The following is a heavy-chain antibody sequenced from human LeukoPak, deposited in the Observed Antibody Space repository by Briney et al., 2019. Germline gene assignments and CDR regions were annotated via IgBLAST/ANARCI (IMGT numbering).Heavy chain of an antibody. CDR3: ASYYDFWSGYYPYNWFDP. V-gene: IGHV3-23*01. D-gene: IGHD3-3*01. Sequence: GGSLRLSCAASGFTFSSYAMSWVRQAPGKGLEWVSAISGSGGSTYYADSVKGRFTISRDNSKNTLYLQMNSLRAEDTAVYYRASYYDFWSGYYPYNWFDPWGQGTLVTVSS. CDR2: ISGSGGST. CDR1: GFTFSSYA. J-gene: IGHJ5*02.